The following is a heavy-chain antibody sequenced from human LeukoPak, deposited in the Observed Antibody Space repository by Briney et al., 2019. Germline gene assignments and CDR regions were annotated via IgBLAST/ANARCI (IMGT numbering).Heavy chain of an antibody. V-gene: IGHV4-31*02. CDR1: GDSITSGSYY. CDR3: ARAPGALDI. CDR2: IYYTGGT. J-gene: IGHJ3*02. Sequence: SQTLSLTCTVSGDSITSGSYYWAWIRQHPGKGLEWIGYIYYTGGTHYNPSLKSRLTISVDTSENHFSLKLSSVTAADTAIYFCARAPGALDIWGQGTMVTVSS.